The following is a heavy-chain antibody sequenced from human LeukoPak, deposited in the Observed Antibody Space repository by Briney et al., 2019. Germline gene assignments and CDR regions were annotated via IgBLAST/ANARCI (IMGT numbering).Heavy chain of an antibody. D-gene: IGHD1-26*01. Sequence: SQTLSLTCAISGDSVSSNSAAWNWIRQSPSRGLEWLGRTYYRSKWYNDYAVSVKSRITINPDTSKNQFSLQLNSVTPEDTAVYYCERDRGATDYYYSYGMDVWGQGPTVTVSS. CDR1: GDSVSSNSAA. CDR3: ERDRGATDYYYSYGMDV. V-gene: IGHV6-1*01. J-gene: IGHJ6*02. CDR2: TYYRSKWYN.